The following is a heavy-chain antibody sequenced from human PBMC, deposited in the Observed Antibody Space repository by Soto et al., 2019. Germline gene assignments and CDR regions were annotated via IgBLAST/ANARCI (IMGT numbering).Heavy chain of an antibody. Sequence: QGQLQASGPGLVRPSETLSLTCTVSGASITSYYWSWIRQSSGKGLEWIGYIHYSGSTNYNPSLESRVTMSIDTPESQFSLRLRSVTAADTAVYYCARLDYYYYLDVWGKGTAVTVSS. CDR2: IHYSGST. J-gene: IGHJ6*03. V-gene: IGHV4-59*12. CDR3: ARLDYYYYLDV. CDR1: GASITSYY.